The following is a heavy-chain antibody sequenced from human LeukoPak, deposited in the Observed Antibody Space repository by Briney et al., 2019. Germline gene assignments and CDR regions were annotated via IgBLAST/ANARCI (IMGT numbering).Heavy chain of an antibody. D-gene: IGHD2-21*02. J-gene: IGHJ4*02. V-gene: IGHV5-51*01. CDR1: GYGFTSYW. CDR2: IYPGDSET. CDR3: ARRPYCGGDCYFFDY. Sequence: GESLKISCKGSGYGFTSYWIGWVRQMPGKGLEWMGIIYPGDSETRYSPSFQGQVTISVDKSISTAYLQWSSLKASDTAMYYCARRPYCGGDCYFFDYWGQGTLVTVSS.